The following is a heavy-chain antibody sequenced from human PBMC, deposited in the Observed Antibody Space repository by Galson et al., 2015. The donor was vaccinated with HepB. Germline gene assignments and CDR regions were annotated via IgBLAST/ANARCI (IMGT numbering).Heavy chain of an antibody. CDR1: GFTFSSYG. J-gene: IGHJ4*02. Sequence: SLRLSCAASGFTFSSYGMHWVRQAPGKGLEWVAVIWYDGSNKYYADSVKGRFTISRDNSKNTLYLQMNSLRAEDTAVYYCARGILGYSSSWYYDTLDYWGQGTLVTVSS. D-gene: IGHD6-13*01. CDR3: ARGILGYSSSWYYDTLDY. V-gene: IGHV3-33*01. CDR2: IWYDGSNK.